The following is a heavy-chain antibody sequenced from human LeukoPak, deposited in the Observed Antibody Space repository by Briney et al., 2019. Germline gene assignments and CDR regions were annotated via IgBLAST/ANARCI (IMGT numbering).Heavy chain of an antibody. V-gene: IGHV3-30*04. J-gene: IGHJ4*02. Sequence: GRSLRLSCAASGFTFSSYAMHWVRQAPGKGLEWVAVISYDGSNKYYADSVKGRFTISRDNSKNTLYLQMNSRRAEDTAVYYCAREDYGGNSVGYFDYWGQGTLVTVSS. CDR1: GFTFSSYA. CDR3: AREDYGGNSVGYFDY. CDR2: ISYDGSNK. D-gene: IGHD4-23*01.